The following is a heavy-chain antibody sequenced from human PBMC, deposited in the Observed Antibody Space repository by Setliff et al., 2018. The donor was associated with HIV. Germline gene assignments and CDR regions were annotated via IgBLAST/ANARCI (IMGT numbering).Heavy chain of an antibody. Sequence: KASETLSLTCTVSGASITSYYWNWIRQTPGKGLEWIGFGHHSGSSFYNPSLNRRVSISVDTAGSQFILKLTSVTATDTAVYYCARWGEPALKAFDVWGRGTMVTVSS. V-gene: IGHV4-59*08. J-gene: IGHJ3*01. CDR1: GASITSYY. CDR2: GHHSGSS. D-gene: IGHD3-16*01. CDR3: ARWGEPALKAFDV.